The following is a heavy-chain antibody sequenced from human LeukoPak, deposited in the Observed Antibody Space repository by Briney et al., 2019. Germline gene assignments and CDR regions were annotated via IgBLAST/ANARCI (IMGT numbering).Heavy chain of an antibody. CDR1: ELSCGGYG. D-gene: IGHD3-22*01. CDR2: INRDGSST. CDR3: ARASTPYYYDSSGSFDY. J-gene: IGHJ4*02. Sequence: VGSRRRSYATSELSCGGYGRRSVRQAPGKRLMWVSRINRDGSSTNYADSVKGRFTISRDNAKNTLYLQMNSLRGEDTAVYYCARASTPYYYDSSGSFDYWGQGTLVTVSS. V-gene: IGHV3-74*01.